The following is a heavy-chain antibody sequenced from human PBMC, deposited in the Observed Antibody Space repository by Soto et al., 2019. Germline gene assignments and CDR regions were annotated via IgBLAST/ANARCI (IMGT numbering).Heavy chain of an antibody. CDR3: AIALAPRIVYRFDY. Sequence: PGGSLRISCAASGFTFSSYAMHWVRQAPGKGLEWVAVISYDGSNKYYADSVKGRFTISRDNSKNTLYLQMNSLRAEDTAVYYCAIALAPRIVYRFDYWGQGTLVTVFS. J-gene: IGHJ4*02. V-gene: IGHV3-30-3*01. CDR2: ISYDGSNK. D-gene: IGHD1-26*01. CDR1: GFTFSSYA.